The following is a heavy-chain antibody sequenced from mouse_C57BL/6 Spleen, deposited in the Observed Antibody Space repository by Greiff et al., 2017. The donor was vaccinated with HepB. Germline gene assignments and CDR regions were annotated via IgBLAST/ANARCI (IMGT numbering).Heavy chain of an antibody. CDR1: GYTFTSYW. Sequence: VQLQESGAELVKPGASVKLSCKASGYTFTSYWMHWVKQRPGQGLEWIGMIHPNSGSTNYNEKFKSKATLTVDKSSSTAYMQLSSLTSEDSAVYYCARYGNYAMDYWGQGTSVTVSS. D-gene: IGHD1-1*01. CDR3: ARYGNYAMDY. V-gene: IGHV1-64*01. J-gene: IGHJ4*01. CDR2: IHPNSGST.